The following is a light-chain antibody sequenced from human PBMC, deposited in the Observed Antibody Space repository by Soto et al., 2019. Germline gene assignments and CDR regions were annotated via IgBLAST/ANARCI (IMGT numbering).Light chain of an antibody. CDR2: KAS. J-gene: IGKJ1*01. CDR1: QSISSW. V-gene: IGKV1-5*03. CDR3: QQYNSYPWT. Sequence: DIQMTQSPSTLSASVGDRVTITCRASQSISSWLAWYQQKPGKAPKLLIYKASSLESGVPSRFSGSGSGTEFILTISSLQPDDFANYYCQQYNSYPWTFGQGIKVEIK.